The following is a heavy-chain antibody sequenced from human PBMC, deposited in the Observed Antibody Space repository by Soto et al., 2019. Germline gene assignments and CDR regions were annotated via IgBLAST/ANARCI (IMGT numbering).Heavy chain of an antibody. CDR3: ARLLSCSSTSCYTGDY. CDR1: GFTFSSYT. D-gene: IGHD2-2*02. CDR2: ITSNSGSI. V-gene: IGHV3-21*01. J-gene: IGHJ4*02. Sequence: GGSLRLSCAASGFTFSSYTLNWVRQAPGKWLEWVSSITSNSGSIYYTDSVKGRFTISRDNAKNSLYLQMNSLRAGDTAVYYCARLLSCSSTSCYTGDYWGRGXLVTVYS.